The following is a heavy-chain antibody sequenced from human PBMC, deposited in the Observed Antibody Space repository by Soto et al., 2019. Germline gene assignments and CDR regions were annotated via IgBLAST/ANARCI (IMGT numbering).Heavy chain of an antibody. CDR1: GYTFTSYD. Sequence: AASVKVSCKASGYTFTSYDINWVRQATGQGLEWMGWMNPNSGNTGYAQKFQGRVTMTRNTSISTAYMELSSLRSEDTAVYYCARGPANYYGSGSYYTVGIWGQGTMVTVSS. CDR2: MNPNSGNT. CDR3: ARGPANYYGSGSYYTVGI. V-gene: IGHV1-8*01. D-gene: IGHD3-10*01. J-gene: IGHJ3*02.